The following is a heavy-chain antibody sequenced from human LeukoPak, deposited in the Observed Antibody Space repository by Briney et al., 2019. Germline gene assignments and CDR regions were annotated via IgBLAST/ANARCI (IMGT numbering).Heavy chain of an antibody. J-gene: IGHJ3*02. Sequence: GGSLRLSCAASGFTFDDYAMQWVRQAPGKGLEWVSGISWNSGSIGYADSVKGRFTISRDNAKNSLYLQMNSLRAEDTALYYCAKDYSYGSGTSDAFDIWGQGTMVTVSS. CDR1: GFTFDDYA. CDR2: ISWNSGSI. D-gene: IGHD3-10*01. V-gene: IGHV3-9*01. CDR3: AKDYSYGSGTSDAFDI.